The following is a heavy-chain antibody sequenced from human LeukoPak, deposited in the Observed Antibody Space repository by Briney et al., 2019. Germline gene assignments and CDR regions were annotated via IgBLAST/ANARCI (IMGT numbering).Heavy chain of an antibody. CDR1: GYTFTSYA. D-gene: IGHD5/OR15-5a*01. J-gene: IGHJ4*02. CDR3: AREVSVHTDYFDS. CDR2: ITPMFGIA. V-gene: IGHV1-69*13. Sequence: GASVKVSCKASGYTFTSYAMNWVRQAPGQGLEWMGGITPMFGIANYAQKFQGRVTITADESTNTAYMELSSLTYDDTAVYYCAREVSVHTDYFDSWGQGTLVTVSS.